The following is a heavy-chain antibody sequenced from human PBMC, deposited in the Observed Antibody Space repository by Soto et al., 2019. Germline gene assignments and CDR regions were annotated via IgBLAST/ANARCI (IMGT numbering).Heavy chain of an antibody. D-gene: IGHD3-3*01. CDR1: GFTFSSYG. CDR2: IWYDGSSK. Sequence: QVKLVESGGGVVQPGRSLRLSCAVSGFTFSSYGMHWVRQAPGKGLEWVALIWYDGSSKFYADSVKGRFTISRDHSKYKLTLEVSSVRAEDTAMYYCGRPSSDFCSGYYHRFGGWGQGTLVTVSS. V-gene: IGHV3-33*01. J-gene: IGHJ4*02. CDR3: GRPSSDFCSGYYHRFGG.